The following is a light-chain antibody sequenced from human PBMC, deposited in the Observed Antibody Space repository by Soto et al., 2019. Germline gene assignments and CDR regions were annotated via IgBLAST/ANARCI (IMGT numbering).Light chain of an antibody. CDR1: QSIGSY. V-gene: IGKV1-39*01. CDR3: KQIYTIPLT. CDR2: GAS. J-gene: IGKJ4*01. Sequence: DSQIIQSPSSPSASVGGIVARTCPASQSIGSYLNWYQQKPGKAPNLLIHGASILQSGVKQRFSGGGGGTDFTLTISSMQNEDFASYYCKQIYTIPLTCGGGTTGDIK.